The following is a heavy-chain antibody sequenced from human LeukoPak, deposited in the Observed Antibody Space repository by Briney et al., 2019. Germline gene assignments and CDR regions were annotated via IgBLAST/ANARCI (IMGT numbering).Heavy chain of an antibody. D-gene: IGHD3-9*01. CDR3: ARGPHLFLTNYFIAY. CDR1: GYTFTDYY. Sequence: ASVKVSCKASGYTFTDYYMHWVRQAPGQGLEWMGWIKPKSGGTNYVQKFQGRVTMTRDTSISTAYMELNRLRSDDTAMYYCARGPHLFLTNYFIAYWGQGTLVTVSS. V-gene: IGHV1-2*02. J-gene: IGHJ4*02. CDR2: IKPKSGGT.